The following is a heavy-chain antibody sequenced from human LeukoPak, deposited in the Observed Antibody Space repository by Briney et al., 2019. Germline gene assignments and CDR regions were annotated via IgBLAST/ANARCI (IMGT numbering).Heavy chain of an antibody. Sequence: PGGSLRLSCAASGFTFSSYGMHWVRQAPGKGLEWVAVIWYDGSNKYYADSVKGRFTISRDNSKNTLYLQMNSLRAEDTAVYYCARDRFGMSRYYFDYWGQGTLVTVSS. CDR2: IWYDGSNK. V-gene: IGHV3-33*01. D-gene: IGHD3-3*01. CDR3: ARDRFGMSRYYFDY. CDR1: GFTFSSYG. J-gene: IGHJ4*02.